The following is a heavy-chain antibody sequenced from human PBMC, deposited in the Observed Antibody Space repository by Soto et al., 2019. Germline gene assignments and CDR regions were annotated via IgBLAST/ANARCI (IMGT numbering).Heavy chain of an antibody. J-gene: IGHJ6*03. CDR1: GYTFTGYY. D-gene: IGHD3-10*01. V-gene: IGHV1-2*04. CDR3: AKDDRVYYYGSGPSMDV. CDR2: INPNSGGT. Sequence: ASVKVSCKASGYTFTGYYMHWVRQAPGQGLEWMGWINPNSGGTNYAQKFQGWVTMTRDTSISTAYMELSRLRSDDTAVYYCAKDDRVYYYGSGPSMDVWGKGTTVTVSS.